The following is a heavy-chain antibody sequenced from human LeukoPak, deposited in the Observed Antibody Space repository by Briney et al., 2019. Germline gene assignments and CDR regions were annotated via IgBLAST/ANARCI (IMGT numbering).Heavy chain of an antibody. D-gene: IGHD3-10*01. J-gene: IGHJ5*02. CDR3: ARTPMVRGVMRWFDP. V-gene: IGHV5-51*01. Sequence: GESLKISCKGSGYSFTSYWIGWVRQMPGKGLEWMGIIYPGDSDTRYSPSFQGQVTISADKSISTAYLQWSSLKASDTAMYYCARTPMVRGVMRWFDPWGQGTLVTVSS. CDR1: GYSFTSYW. CDR2: IYPGDSDT.